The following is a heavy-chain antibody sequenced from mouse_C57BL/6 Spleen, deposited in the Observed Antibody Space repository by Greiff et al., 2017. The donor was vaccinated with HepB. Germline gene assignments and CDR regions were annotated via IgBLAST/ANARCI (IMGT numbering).Heavy chain of an antibody. J-gene: IGHJ2*01. D-gene: IGHD2-5*01. CDR2: ISSGSSTI. Sequence: EVQGVESGGGLVKPGGSLKLSCAASGFTFSDYGMHWVRQAPEKGLEWVAYISSGSSTIYYADTVKVRFTISRDNAKNTLFLQMTSLRSEDTAMYYCASYYSNYFDYWGQGTTLTVSS. CDR3: ASYYSNYFDY. CDR1: GFTFSDYG. V-gene: IGHV5-17*01.